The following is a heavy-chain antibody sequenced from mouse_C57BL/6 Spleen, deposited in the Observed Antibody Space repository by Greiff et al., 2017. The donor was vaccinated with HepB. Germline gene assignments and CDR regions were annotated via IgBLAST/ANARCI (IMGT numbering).Heavy chain of an antibody. D-gene: IGHD2-1*01. CDR2: ISYDGSN. V-gene: IGHV3-6*01. Sequence: EVKLEESGPGLVKPSQSLSLTCSVTGYSITSGYYWNWIRQFPGNKLEWMGYISYDGSNNYNPSLKNRISITRDTSKNQFFLKLNSVTTEDTATYYCARDGGYGNPFDYWGQGTTLTVSS. J-gene: IGHJ2*01. CDR3: ARDGGYGNPFDY. CDR1: GYSITSGYY.